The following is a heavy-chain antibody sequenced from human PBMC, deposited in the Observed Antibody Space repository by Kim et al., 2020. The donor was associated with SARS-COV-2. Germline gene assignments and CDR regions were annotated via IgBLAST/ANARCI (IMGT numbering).Heavy chain of an antibody. V-gene: IGHV3-48*02. CDR2: ISSSSSTI. CDR1: GFTFSSYS. CDR3: AREMLSFSSSWYEGYFDY. D-gene: IGHD6-13*01. Sequence: GGSLRLSCAASGFTFSSYSMNWVRQAPGKGLEWVSYISSSSSTIYYADSVKGRFTISRDNAKNSLYLQMNSLRDEDTAVYYCAREMLSFSSSWYEGYFDYWGQGTLVTVSS. J-gene: IGHJ4*02.